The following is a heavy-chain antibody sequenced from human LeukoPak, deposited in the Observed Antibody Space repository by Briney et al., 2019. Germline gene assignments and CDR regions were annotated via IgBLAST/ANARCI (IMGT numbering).Heavy chain of an antibody. CDR1: GGSISSYY. Sequence: SETLSLTCTVSGGSISSYYWSWIRQPAGKGLEWIGRIYTSGTTNYNPSLKSRVTMSVDTSKNQFSLKLSSVTAADTAVYYCARDQTYYDSSGYSLYAFDIWGLGTMVTVSS. D-gene: IGHD3-22*01. CDR3: ARDQTYYDSSGYSLYAFDI. CDR2: IYTSGTT. J-gene: IGHJ3*02. V-gene: IGHV4-4*07.